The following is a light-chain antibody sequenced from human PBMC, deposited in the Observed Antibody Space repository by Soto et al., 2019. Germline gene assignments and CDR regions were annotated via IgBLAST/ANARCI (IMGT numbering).Light chain of an antibody. CDR2: DNN. CDR1: SSNIGNNF. Sequence: QSVLTQPPSVSAAPGQKVTISCSGSSSNIGNNFVTWYQQLPGTAPKLLIYDNNKRPSGIPDRFSGSTSGTIASLAITGLQAEDEADYYCQSYDIRLNGLTFGLGTKLTVL. V-gene: IGLV1-51*01. J-gene: IGLJ2*01. CDR3: QSYDIRLNGLT.